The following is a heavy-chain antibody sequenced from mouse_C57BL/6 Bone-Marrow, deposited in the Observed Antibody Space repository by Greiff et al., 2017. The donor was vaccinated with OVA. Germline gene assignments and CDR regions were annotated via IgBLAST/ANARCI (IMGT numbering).Heavy chain of an antibody. CDR2: ISDGGSYT. V-gene: IGHV5-4*01. D-gene: IGHD1-1*01. J-gene: IGHJ2*01. CDR3: ARDRGGITVVEGLYYCDY. Sequence: EVMLVESGGGLVKPGGSLKLSCAASGFTFSSYAMSWVRQTPEKRLEWVATISDGGSYTYYPDNVKGRFTITRDNAKNNLYLQMSHRKSEDTAMYYCARDRGGITVVEGLYYCDYWGQGTTLTVSS. CDR1: GFTFSSYA.